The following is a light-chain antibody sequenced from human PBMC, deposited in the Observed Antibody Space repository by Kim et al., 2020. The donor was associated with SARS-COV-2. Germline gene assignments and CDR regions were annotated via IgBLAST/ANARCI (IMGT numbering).Light chain of an antibody. Sequence: VFPGERVTLSCRAGQTIYSKLAWYQQVPGHSPRLLIYGASTRATGIPARFSGSESGTEFTLTISGLQSEDFAVYYCQQYIRWPWTFGQGTKVDIK. CDR1: QTIYSK. CDR3: QQYIRWPWT. CDR2: GAS. J-gene: IGKJ1*01. V-gene: IGKV3-15*01.